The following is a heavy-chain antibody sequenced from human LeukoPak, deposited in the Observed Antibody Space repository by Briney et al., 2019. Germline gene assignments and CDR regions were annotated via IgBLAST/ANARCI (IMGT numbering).Heavy chain of an antibody. CDR2: INPNSGGT. J-gene: IGHJ4*02. CDR3: ARGLDYYDSTVGY. CDR1: GYTFTGYY. D-gene: IGHD3-22*01. V-gene: IGHV1-2*02. Sequence: ASVKVSCKASGYTFTGYYMRWVRQAPGQGLEWMGWINPNSGGTNYAQKFQGRVTMTRDTSISTAYMELSRLRSDDTAVYYCARGLDYYDSTVGYWGQGTLVTVSS.